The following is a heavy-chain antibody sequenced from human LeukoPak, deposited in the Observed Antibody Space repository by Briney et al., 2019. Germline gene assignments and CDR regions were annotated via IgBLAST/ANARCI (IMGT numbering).Heavy chain of an antibody. V-gene: IGHV3-21*01. CDR2: ISSSSSYI. Sequence: GGSLRLSCAASGFTFSSYSMNWVRQAPGKGLEWVSSISSSSSYIYYADSVKGRFTISRDNAKNSLYLQMNSLRAEDTAVYYCARGAASVVGVIFDYWGQGTLVTVSS. J-gene: IGHJ4*02. CDR1: GFTFSSYS. D-gene: IGHD3-3*01. CDR3: ARGAASVVGVIFDY.